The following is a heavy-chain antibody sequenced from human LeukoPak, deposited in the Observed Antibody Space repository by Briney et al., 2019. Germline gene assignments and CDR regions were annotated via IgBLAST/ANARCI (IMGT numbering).Heavy chain of an antibody. CDR2: IYYSGST. CDR3: ARRPVTGGRGMDV. CDR1: GGSISSYY. D-gene: IGHD3-16*01. Sequence: SETLSLTCTVSGGSISSYYWSWIRQPPGKGLEWIGYIYYSGSTDYNPSLKSRVTISVDTSKNQFSLKLSSVTAADTAVYYCARRPVTGGRGMDVWGQGTTVTVSS. J-gene: IGHJ6*02. V-gene: IGHV4-59*08.